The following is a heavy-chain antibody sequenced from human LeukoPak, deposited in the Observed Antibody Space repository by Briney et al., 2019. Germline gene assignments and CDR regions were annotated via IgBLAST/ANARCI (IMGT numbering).Heavy chain of an antibody. Sequence: SETLSLTCTVSGGSISSYYWSWIRQPPGKGLEWIGYIYYSGSTNYNPSLKSRVTMSVDTSKNQFSLKLSSVTAADTAVYYCAREGLSVYGMDVWGQGTTVTVSS. J-gene: IGHJ6*02. D-gene: IGHD3/OR15-3a*01. V-gene: IGHV4-59*01. CDR1: GGSISSYY. CDR2: IYYSGST. CDR3: AREGLSVYGMDV.